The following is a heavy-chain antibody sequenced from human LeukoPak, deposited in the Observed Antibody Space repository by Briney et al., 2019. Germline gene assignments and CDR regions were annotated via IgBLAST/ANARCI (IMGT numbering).Heavy chain of an antibody. V-gene: IGHV4-4*09. CDR2: THSSGHT. D-gene: IGHD3-22*01. Sequence: PSETLSLTCTVSGGSISSDYWNWIRQPPGKGLEWIAFTHSSGHTNSNPSLSSRVTISVDTSKNQFSLKLSSVTAADTAVYYCARALDPNNSGWYRLFAYWGQGTLVTVSS. CDR1: GGSISSDY. CDR3: ARALDPNNSGWYRLFAY. J-gene: IGHJ4*02.